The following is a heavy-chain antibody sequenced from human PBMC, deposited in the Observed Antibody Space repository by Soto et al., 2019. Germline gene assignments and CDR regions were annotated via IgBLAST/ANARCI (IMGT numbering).Heavy chain of an antibody. J-gene: IGHJ4*02. Sequence: TXTVSGGSISSYFWSWIRPPPGKGLEWIGYIYXSGSNXYNPSLKSRVXXSVDTYKXXFSLRLRSVSAADTAVYYCARAAMGGSSWTFDYWGQGTLVTVSS. CDR2: IYXSGSN. D-gene: IGHD6-13*01. V-gene: IGHV4-59*12. CDR3: ARAAMGGSSWTFDY. CDR1: GGSISSYF.